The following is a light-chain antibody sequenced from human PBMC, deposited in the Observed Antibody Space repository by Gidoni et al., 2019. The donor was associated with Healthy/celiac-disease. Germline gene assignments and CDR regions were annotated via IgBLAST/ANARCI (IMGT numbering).Light chain of an antibody. CDR3: GTWDSSLSAT. CDR1: SSNIGNNY. Sequence: SVLTQPPSVSAAPGQKVTISCSGSSSNIGNNYVSWYQQRPGTAPKLLIYDNNKRPSGIPDRFSGSKSGTSATLGITGLQTGDEADYYCGTWDSSLSATFGGGTKLTVL. CDR2: DNN. J-gene: IGLJ3*02. V-gene: IGLV1-51*01.